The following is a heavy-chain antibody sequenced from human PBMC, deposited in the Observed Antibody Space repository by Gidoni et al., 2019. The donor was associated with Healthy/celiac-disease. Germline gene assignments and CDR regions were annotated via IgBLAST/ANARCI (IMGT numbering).Heavy chain of an antibody. V-gene: IGHV4-34*01. J-gene: IGHJ6*02. CDR1: GGSFSGYY. Sequence: QVQLQQWGAGLLKPSETLSLTCAVYGGSFSGYYWSWIRQPPGKGLEWIGEINHSGSTNYNPSLKSRVTISVDTSKNQFSLKLSSVTAADTAVYYCARNFLEWLWDRAVGIVYYYYGMDVWGQGTTVTVSS. D-gene: IGHD3-3*01. CDR3: ARNFLEWLWDRAVGIVYYYYGMDV. CDR2: INHSGST.